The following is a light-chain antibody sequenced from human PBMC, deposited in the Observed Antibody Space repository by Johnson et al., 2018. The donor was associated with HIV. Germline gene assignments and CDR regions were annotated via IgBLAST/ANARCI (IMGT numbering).Light chain of an antibody. CDR3: GTWDSSLSAGGNV. J-gene: IGLJ1*01. CDR2: ENN. CDR1: SSNIGNNY. V-gene: IGLV1-51*02. Sequence: HSVLTQPPSVYAAPGQKVTISCSGSSSNIGNNYVSWYQQLPGTAPKLLIFENNKRPSGIPDRFSGSKSGTSATLGITGLQTGDEADYYCGTWDSSLSAGGNVFGTGTKVTVL.